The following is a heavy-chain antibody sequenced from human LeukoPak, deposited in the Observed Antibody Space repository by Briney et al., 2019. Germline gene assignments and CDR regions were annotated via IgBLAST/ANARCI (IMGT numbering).Heavy chain of an antibody. V-gene: IGHV3-23*01. D-gene: IGHD2-2*01. CDR3: AKVRSVVPAATYYFDY. Sequence: PGGSLRLSCAASGFTFSSYTMSWVRQAPGKGLEWVSGISGSGGSTYYADSVKGRFTISRDNSKNTLYLQMNSLRAEDTAVYYCAKVRSVVPAATYYFDYWGQGTLVTVSS. CDR2: ISGSGGST. J-gene: IGHJ4*02. CDR1: GFTFSSYT.